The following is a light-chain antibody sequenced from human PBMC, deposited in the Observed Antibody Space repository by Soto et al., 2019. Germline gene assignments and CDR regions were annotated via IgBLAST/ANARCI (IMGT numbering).Light chain of an antibody. CDR1: SSDVGGYNY. Sequence: QSALTQPASVSGSPGQSITISCTGTSSDVGGYNYVSWYQQHPGKAPKLMIYDVSYRPSGVSNRFSGSRSGNTASLTVSGLQAEDEADYYCSSYASSTTPYVFGTGTKVNVL. CDR2: DVS. V-gene: IGLV2-14*03. CDR3: SSYASSTTPYV. J-gene: IGLJ1*01.